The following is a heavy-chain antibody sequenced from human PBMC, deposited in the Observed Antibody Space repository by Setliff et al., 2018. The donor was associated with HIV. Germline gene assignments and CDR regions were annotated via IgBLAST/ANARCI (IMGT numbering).Heavy chain of an antibody. CDR1: GGTFSSYA. CDR3: GRSETRDSRGLYY. D-gene: IGHD3-22*01. Sequence: SVKVSCKASGGTFSSYAISWVRQAPGQGLDWMGGIIPVFGTTNYAQKFQGRVTITADESTSTAYMELRSLRSDDTAVYYCGRSETRDSRGLYYWGQGTLVTVSS. V-gene: IGHV1-69*13. J-gene: IGHJ4*02. CDR2: IIPVFGTT.